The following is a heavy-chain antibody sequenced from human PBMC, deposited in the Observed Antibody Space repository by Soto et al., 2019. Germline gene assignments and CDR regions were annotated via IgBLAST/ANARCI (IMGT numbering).Heavy chain of an antibody. D-gene: IGHD3-16*02. CDR2: INHSGST. Sequence: PSETLSLTCAVYGGSLSTYYWSWIRQPPGKGLEWIGEINHSGSTNYNPSLKSRVTISVDTSKNQISLRLSSVTAADTAVYYCARVGRFVGVITHWGRGTLVTVSS. V-gene: IGHV4-34*01. CDR3: ARVGRFVGVITH. CDR1: GGSLSTYY. J-gene: IGHJ4*02.